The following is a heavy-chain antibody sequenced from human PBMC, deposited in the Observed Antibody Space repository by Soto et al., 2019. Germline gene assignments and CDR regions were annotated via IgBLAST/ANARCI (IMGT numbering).Heavy chain of an antibody. D-gene: IGHD2-8*01. CDR1: GYTLTELS. CDR2: FVPVDGET. Sequence: ASVKVSCKVSGYTLTELSMHWVRQAPGKGLEWMGGFVPVDGETNYAQKFQGRVTITADESTSTAYMELSSLRSEDTAVYYCARQPASWYMLDPFDYWGQGTLVTVSS. V-gene: IGHV1-24*01. CDR3: ARQPASWYMLDPFDY. J-gene: IGHJ4*02.